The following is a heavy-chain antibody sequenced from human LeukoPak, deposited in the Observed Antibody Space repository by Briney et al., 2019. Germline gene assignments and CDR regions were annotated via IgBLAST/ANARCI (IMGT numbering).Heavy chain of an antibody. CDR2: INPNSGGT. Sequence: ASVKVCCKASGFTFTGYYMHWVRQAPGQGLEWKGWINPNSGGTNYAQKFQGRVTMTRDTSISTAYMELSRLRSDDTAVYYCARSGYYDSSGYYYEGGFDYWGQGTLVTVSS. CDR3: ARSGYYDSSGYYYEGGFDY. J-gene: IGHJ4*02. D-gene: IGHD3-22*01. CDR1: GFTFTGYY. V-gene: IGHV1-2*02.